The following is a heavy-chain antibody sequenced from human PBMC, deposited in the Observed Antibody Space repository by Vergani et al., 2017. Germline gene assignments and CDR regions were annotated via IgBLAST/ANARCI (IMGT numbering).Heavy chain of an antibody. D-gene: IGHD5-12*01. J-gene: IGHJ6*02. CDR1: GFTFNHYA. V-gene: IGHV3-23*01. CDR3: AKAKPRNSGYDYLYYYHAMVV. CDR2: ISGSGGST. Sequence: EVQLLESGGDLVQPGGSLRLSCAASGFTFNHYAMNWVRQAPGKGLEWVSGISGSGGSTYYAGSVKGRFTISRDSSKNTLYLQMNSLRAGDTAVYYCAKAKPRNSGYDYLYYYHAMVVWGQGTTVTVSS.